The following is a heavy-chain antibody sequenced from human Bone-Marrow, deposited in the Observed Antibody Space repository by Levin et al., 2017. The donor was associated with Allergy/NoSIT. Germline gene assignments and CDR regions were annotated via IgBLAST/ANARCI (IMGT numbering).Heavy chain of an antibody. J-gene: IGHJ2*01. CDR1: GYSIRSGYY. CDR3: ARDNYSSGVYGTWYFDL. CDR2: IYHSGST. V-gene: IGHV4-38-2*02. D-gene: IGHD6-19*01. Sequence: SQTLSLPCAVSGYSIRSGYYWGWIRQPPGKGLEWIGSIYHSGSTYYNPSLKSRVTISVDTSKNQFSLKLSSVTAADTAVYYCARDNYSSGVYGTWYFDLWGRGTLVTVSS.